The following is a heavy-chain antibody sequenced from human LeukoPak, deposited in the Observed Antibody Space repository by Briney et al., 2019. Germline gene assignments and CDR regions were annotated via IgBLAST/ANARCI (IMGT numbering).Heavy chain of an antibody. CDR3: ARDREELPNDY. J-gene: IGHJ4*02. CDR1: GFTFSSYS. D-gene: IGHD1-26*01. V-gene: IGHV3-21*01. CDR2: ISSSSSYI. Sequence: GGSLRLSCAASGFTFSSYSMNWVRQAPGKGLEWVSSISSSSSYIYYADSVKGRFTISRDNAKNSLYLQMNSLRAEDTAVYYCARDREELPNDYWGQGTLVTVSS.